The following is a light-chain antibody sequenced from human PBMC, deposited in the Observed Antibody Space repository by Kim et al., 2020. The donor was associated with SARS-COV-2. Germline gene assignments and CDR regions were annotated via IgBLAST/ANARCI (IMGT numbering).Light chain of an antibody. CDR2: AAS. J-gene: IGKJ3*01. V-gene: IGKV1-39*01. CDR3: QQTYISPFT. CDR1: QNNNSH. Sequence: ASVGDRVTNTCRTSQNNNSHLNWYHQKPGGAPKLLIYAASTLQGGVPSRFSGSGSEIDFTLTISSLQPEDFATYFCQQTYISPFTFGPGTKVDIK.